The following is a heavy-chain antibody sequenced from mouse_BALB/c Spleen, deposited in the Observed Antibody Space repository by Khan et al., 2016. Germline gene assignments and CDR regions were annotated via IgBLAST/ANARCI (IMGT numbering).Heavy chain of an antibody. CDR1: GYTFTSYW. CDR2: IYPGDGDT. D-gene: IGHD1-1*01. V-gene: IGHV1-87*01. CDR3: ASYYGSSYDYFDY. Sequence: QVQLQQSGAELARPGASVKLSCKASGYTFTSYWMQWVKQRPGQGLEWIGAIYPGDGDTRYTQKFKGKATLTADKSSSTAYMQLSSLESEDSAVYYCASYYGSSYDYFDYWGQGTTLTVSS. J-gene: IGHJ2*01.